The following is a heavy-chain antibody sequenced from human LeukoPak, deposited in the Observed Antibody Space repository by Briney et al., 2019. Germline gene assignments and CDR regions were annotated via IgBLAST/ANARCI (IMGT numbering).Heavy chain of an antibody. V-gene: IGHV4-39*07. Sequence: SETLSLTCTVSGGSISSSSYYWGWIRQPPGKGLEWIGSIYYSGSTYYNPSLKSRVTISVDTSKNQFSLKLSSVTAADTAVYYCARLPSSAGYSSGWYLDFQHWGQGTLVTVSS. CDR3: ARLPSSAGYSSGWYLDFQH. D-gene: IGHD6-19*01. CDR2: IYYSGST. CDR1: GGSISSSSYY. J-gene: IGHJ1*01.